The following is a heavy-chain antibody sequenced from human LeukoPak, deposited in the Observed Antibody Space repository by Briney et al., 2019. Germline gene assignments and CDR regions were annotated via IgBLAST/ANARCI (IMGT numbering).Heavy chain of an antibody. CDR3: ARHSGDYYYYGMDV. Sequence: ASVKVSCKASGGTFSSYAISWVRQAPGQGLEWMGGIIPILGTANYAQKFQGRVTITADESTSTAYMELSSLRSEDTAVYYCARHSGDYYYYGMDVWGQGTTVTVSS. CDR2: IIPILGTA. V-gene: IGHV1-69*13. D-gene: IGHD7-27*01. CDR1: GGTFSSYA. J-gene: IGHJ6*02.